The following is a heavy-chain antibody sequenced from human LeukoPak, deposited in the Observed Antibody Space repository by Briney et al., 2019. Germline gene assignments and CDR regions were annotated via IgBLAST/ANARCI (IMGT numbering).Heavy chain of an antibody. Sequence: SETLSLTCTVSGGSISSYYWSWIRQPPGKGLEWIGYIYYSGSTNYNPSLTSRVTISVDTSKNQFSLKLSSVTAADTAVYYCARFGIRGAYWGQGTLVTVSP. CDR2: IYYSGST. V-gene: IGHV4-59*01. CDR3: ARFGIRGAY. D-gene: IGHD3-16*01. CDR1: GGSISSYY. J-gene: IGHJ4*02.